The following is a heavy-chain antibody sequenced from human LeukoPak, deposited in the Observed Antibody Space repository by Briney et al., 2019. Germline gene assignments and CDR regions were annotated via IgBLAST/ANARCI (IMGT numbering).Heavy chain of an antibody. D-gene: IGHD3-16*01. V-gene: IGHV3-23*01. J-gene: IGHJ3*02. CDR2: LSTSGGVT. CDR1: GFTFSSYA. CDR3: AKSRSGWGDFDI. Sequence: GGSLRLSCAASGFTFSSYAVSWVRQAPGKGLEWVSALSTSGGVTHYADSLKGRFTISRDKSKNTLYLQMNCLRADDTAVYYCAKSRSGWGDFDIWGQGTMVTVSS.